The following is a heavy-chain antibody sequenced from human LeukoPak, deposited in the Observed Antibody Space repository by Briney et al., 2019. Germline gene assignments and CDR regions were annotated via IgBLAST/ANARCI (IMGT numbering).Heavy chain of an antibody. V-gene: IGHV1-24*01. D-gene: IGHD5-24*01. CDR2: FDPEDGET. Sequence: ASVKVSCKVSGYTLTGLSMHWVRQAPGKGLEWMGGFDPEDGETIYAQKFQGRVTMTEDTSTDTAYMELSSLRSEDTAVYYCATSVEMATICVYWGQGTLVTVSS. J-gene: IGHJ4*02. CDR1: GYTLTGLS. CDR3: ATSVEMATICVY.